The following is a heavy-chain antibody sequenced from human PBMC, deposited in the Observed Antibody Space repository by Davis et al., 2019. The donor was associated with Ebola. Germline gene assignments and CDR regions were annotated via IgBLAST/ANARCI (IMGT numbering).Heavy chain of an antibody. V-gene: IGHV1-18*04. J-gene: IGHJ4*02. D-gene: IGHD1-1*01. Sequence: ASVKVSCKASGYTFTNYGITWVRQAPGQGLEWMGWINPHNGNTNYAQNVQGRVIMTTDTATTTAYMEVGGLRSNDTAVYYCARAQFPTTSDHWGQGTLVTVSS. CDR3: ARAQFPTTSDH. CDR2: INPHNGNT. CDR1: GYTFTNYG.